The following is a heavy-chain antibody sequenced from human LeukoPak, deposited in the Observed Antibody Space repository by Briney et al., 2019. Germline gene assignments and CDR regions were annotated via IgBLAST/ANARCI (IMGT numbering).Heavy chain of an antibody. CDR3: AKAPVTTCRGAFCYPFDY. J-gene: IGHJ4*02. Sequence: GGSLRLSFAASGFTLSSYAMSWVRQAPGKGLEWVSAISDTGNTYHADSVKGRFTISRDSSKNTLFLQMNRLRPEDAAVYYCAKAPVTTCRGAFCYPFDYWGLGTLVTVSS. CDR1: GFTLSSYA. CDR2: ISDTGNT. D-gene: IGHD2-15*01. V-gene: IGHV3-23*01.